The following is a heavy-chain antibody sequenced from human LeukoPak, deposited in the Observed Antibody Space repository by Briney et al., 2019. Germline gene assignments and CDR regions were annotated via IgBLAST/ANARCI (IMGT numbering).Heavy chain of an antibody. CDR2: IYTSGST. Sequence: PSETLSLTCTVSGGSISSGSYYWSWIRQPAGKGLEWIGRIYTSGSTNYNPSLKSRVTISVDTSKNQFSLKLSSVTAADTAVYYCARRAGAYSHPYDYWGQGTLVTVSS. J-gene: IGHJ4*02. V-gene: IGHV4-61*02. CDR3: ARRAGAYSHPYDY. CDR1: GGSISSGSYY. D-gene: IGHD4/OR15-4a*01.